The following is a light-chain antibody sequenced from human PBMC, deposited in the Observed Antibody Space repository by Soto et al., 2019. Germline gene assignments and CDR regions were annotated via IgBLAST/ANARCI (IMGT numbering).Light chain of an antibody. CDR3: CSYERSYTFPVI. J-gene: IGLJ2*01. CDR2: DVS. V-gene: IGLV2-11*01. Sequence: QSALTQPRSVSGSPGQSVTISCTGASSDVGGYNYVSWYQQHPGKAPKLMIYDVSKRPSGVPDRFSGSKSGNTASLTISGLQAEDEADYYCCSYERSYTFPVIFGGGTKLTVL. CDR1: SSDVGGYNY.